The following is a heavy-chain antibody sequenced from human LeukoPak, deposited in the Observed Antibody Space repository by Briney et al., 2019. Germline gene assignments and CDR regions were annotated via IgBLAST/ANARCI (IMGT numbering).Heavy chain of an antibody. Sequence: GGSLRLSCAASGCTFSDYNMHWVCQAPGKGLDWVALMSPDGNKKYYADSVKGRFTISRDNSKNSLYLQMNSLRDEDTAVYYCARDRYYDSGGFYFDYWGQGTLVTVSS. CDR1: GCTFSDYN. D-gene: IGHD3-22*01. CDR3: ARDRYYDSGGFYFDY. J-gene: IGHJ4*02. CDR2: MSPDGNKK. V-gene: IGHV3-30-3*01.